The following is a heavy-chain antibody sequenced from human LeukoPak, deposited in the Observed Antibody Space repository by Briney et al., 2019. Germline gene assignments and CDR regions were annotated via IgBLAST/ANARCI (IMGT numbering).Heavy chain of an antibody. J-gene: IGHJ6*02. CDR1: GGSISSYY. CDR2: ISYSGST. V-gene: IGHV4-59*08. CDR3: VRIYCTSTSCYGDSYYGMEV. Sequence: SETLSLTCTVSGGSISSYYWSWIRQPPGKGLEWIGYISYSGSTNYNPSLKSRVTISVDTSKNQFSLKLSSVTAADSTVYYCVRIYCTSTSCYGDSYYGMEVWGQGTTVTVSS. D-gene: IGHD2-2*01.